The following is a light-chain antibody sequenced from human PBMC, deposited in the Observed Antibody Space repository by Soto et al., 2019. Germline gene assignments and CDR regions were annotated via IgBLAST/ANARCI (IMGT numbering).Light chain of an antibody. CDR2: RND. J-gene: IGLJ2*01. CDR3: AAWDDSLSAVV. CDR1: SSNIGSNY. V-gene: IGLV1-47*01. Sequence: QCALTQPPSASGTPGQRATISCSGSSSNIGSNYVYWYQQLPGSAPKLLIYRNDQRPSGVPDRFSASKSGTAASLAISGLRSEDEADYHCAAWDDSLSAVVFGGGTKLTVL.